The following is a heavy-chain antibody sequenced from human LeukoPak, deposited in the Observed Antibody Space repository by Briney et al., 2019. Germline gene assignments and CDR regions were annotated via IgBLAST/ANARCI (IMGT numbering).Heavy chain of an antibody. CDR2: ISYDGSNK. CDR3: ARDLSGSYVFDY. CDR1: GFTFSSHG. Sequence: PGGSLRLSCAASGFTFSSHGIHWVRQAPGEGLEWVAVISYDGSNKNYADSVKGRFTISRDNSKNTLYLQMNSLRAEDTALYYCARDLSGSYVFDYWGQGTLVTVSS. D-gene: IGHD1-26*01. V-gene: IGHV3-30*03. J-gene: IGHJ4*02.